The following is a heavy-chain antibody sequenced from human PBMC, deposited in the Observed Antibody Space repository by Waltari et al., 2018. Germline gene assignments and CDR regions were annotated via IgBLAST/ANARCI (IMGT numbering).Heavy chain of an antibody. CDR1: GYSIGRGYY. CDR2: VGDTGGG. D-gene: IGHD3-16*01. J-gene: IGHJ4*02. Sequence: QVQLQESGPGLVKPSETLSLTCVVSGYSIGRGYYWGWIRQTPRKGLEWIGSVGDTGGGYYNPALKSRVTISVDTSKLQVSLRLNSVTAADTAIYYCARGPRVWDTIILGSSFDSWGQGTLVTVPS. CDR3: ARGPRVWDTIILGSSFDS. V-gene: IGHV4-38-2*01.